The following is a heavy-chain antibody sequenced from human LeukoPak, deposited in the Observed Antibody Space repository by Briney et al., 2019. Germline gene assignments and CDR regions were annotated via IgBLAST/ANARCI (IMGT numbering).Heavy chain of an antibody. D-gene: IGHD2-15*01. V-gene: IGHV3-21*01. CDR3: ARDLDCSGGSCYVLDWFDP. J-gene: IGHJ5*02. Sequence: GGSLRLSCAASGFTFSSYSMNWVRQAPGKGLEWVSSISSSSSYIHYADSVKGRFTISRDNAKNSLYLQMNSLRAEDTAVYYCARDLDCSGGSCYVLDWFDPWGQGTLVTVSS. CDR1: GFTFSSYS. CDR2: ISSSSSYI.